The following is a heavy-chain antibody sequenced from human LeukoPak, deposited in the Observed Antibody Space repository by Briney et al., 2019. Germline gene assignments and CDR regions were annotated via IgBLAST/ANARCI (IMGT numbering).Heavy chain of an antibody. Sequence: GGSLRLSCAASGFTFSTYSMNWVRAAPGKGLERVSSITGRSSFIYYVDSVKGRFTISRDNAKNSLHLQMNSLRAEDTAFYYCARDRIVGATSPGGYWGQGTLVTVSA. CDR2: ITGRSSFI. V-gene: IGHV3-21*04. CDR1: GFTFSTYS. D-gene: IGHD1-26*01. CDR3: ARDRIVGATSPGGY. J-gene: IGHJ4*02.